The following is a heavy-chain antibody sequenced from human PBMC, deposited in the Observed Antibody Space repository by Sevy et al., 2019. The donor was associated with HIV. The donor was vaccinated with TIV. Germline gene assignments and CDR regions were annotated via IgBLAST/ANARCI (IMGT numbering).Heavy chain of an antibody. CDR2: MNPNSGNT. D-gene: IGHD2-2*01. CDR3: ASVGVPAAIHYYGMYV. Sequence: ASVKVSCKASGYTFTSYDINWVRQATGQGLEWMGWMNPNSGNTGYAQKFQGRVTMTRNTSISTAYIELSSLRSEDTAVYYCASVGVPAAIHYYGMYVWGQGTTVTVSS. V-gene: IGHV1-8*01. CDR1: GYTFTSYD. J-gene: IGHJ6*02.